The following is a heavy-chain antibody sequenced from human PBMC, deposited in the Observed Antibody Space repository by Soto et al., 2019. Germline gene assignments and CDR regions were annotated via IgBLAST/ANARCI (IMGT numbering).Heavy chain of an antibody. CDR1: GGTFSSYA. D-gene: IGHD2-21*01. Sequence: SVKVSCKASGGTFSSYAISWVRQAPGQGLEWMGGIIPIFGTANYAQKFQGRVTITADESTSTAYMELSSLRSEDTAVYYCASGDWGGYYYGMDVWGQGTTVTVSS. CDR3: ASGDWGGYYYGMDV. V-gene: IGHV1-69*13. J-gene: IGHJ6*02. CDR2: IIPIFGTA.